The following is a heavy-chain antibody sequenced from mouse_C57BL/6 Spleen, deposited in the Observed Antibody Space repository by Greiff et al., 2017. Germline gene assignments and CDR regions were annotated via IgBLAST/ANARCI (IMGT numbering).Heavy chain of an antibody. CDR3: TRGGGITLDAMDY. V-gene: IGHV5-9-1*02. D-gene: IGHD1-1*02. CDR2: ISSGGDYI. J-gene: IGHJ4*01. CDR1: GFTFSSYA. Sequence: EVQRLESGEGLVKPGGSLKLSCAASGFTFSSYALSLVRQTPETRLEWVAYISSGGDYIYYADTVKGRFSISRDNARNTLYLHMSRLKSEDTAMYYWTRGGGITLDAMDYWGQGTSVTVSS.